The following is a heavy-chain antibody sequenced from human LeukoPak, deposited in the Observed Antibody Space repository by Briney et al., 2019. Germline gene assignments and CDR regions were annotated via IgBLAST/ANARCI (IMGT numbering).Heavy chain of an antibody. Sequence: GGSLRLSCAASGFTFSSYWMSWVRQAPGKGLEWVSGISGSGGTTHYADSVKGRFTISRDNSKNTLYLQMNSLRAEDTAVYYCAKDSGSYGYYYYYYMDVWGKGTTVTISS. CDR3: AKDSGSYGYYYYYYMDV. V-gene: IGHV3-23*01. J-gene: IGHJ6*03. CDR1: GFTFSSYW. CDR2: ISGSGGTT. D-gene: IGHD1-26*01.